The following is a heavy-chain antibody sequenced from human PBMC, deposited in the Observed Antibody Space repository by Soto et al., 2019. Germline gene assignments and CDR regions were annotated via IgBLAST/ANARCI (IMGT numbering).Heavy chain of an antibody. CDR1: GYTFSSYD. Sequence: GASVKVSCKASGYTFSSYDIHWVRQAPGQGLEWIGRMNPNSGNTGYAQKFQGRVTMTRNTSISTAYMELSSLRSEDTAVYYCARGRYDFWSGYSDYWGQGTLVTVSS. D-gene: IGHD3-3*01. CDR2: MNPNSGNT. V-gene: IGHV1-8*02. J-gene: IGHJ4*02. CDR3: ARGRYDFWSGYSDY.